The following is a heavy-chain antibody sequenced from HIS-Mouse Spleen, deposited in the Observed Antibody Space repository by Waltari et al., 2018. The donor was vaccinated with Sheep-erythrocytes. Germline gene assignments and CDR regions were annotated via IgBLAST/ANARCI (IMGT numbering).Heavy chain of an antibody. CDR3: ARLYYYDSSGYYFDY. Sequence: QLQLQESGPGLVKPSETLSLPCTVSGGSISRSSYYWGWIRQPPGKGLEWIGSIYYSGSTYYNPSLKSRVTISVDTSKNQFSLKLSSVTAADTAVYYCARLYYYDSSGYYFDYWGQGTLVTVSS. D-gene: IGHD3-22*01. CDR1: GGSISRSSYY. CDR2: IYYSGST. V-gene: IGHV4-39*01. J-gene: IGHJ4*02.